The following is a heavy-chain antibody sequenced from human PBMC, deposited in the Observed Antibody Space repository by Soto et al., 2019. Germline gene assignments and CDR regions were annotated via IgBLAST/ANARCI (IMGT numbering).Heavy chain of an antibody. Sequence: ASVKVSCKTSGYIFTDHLIHWVRQSPGQGLQWVGWVHPDSGGTNVAQAFQDRVTMTADTSITTAYMDLARLRPDDAAIFYCARGAQGFFPVSGIYFYFDHWGQGTPVTVSS. CDR3: ARGAQGFFPVSGIYFYFDH. D-gene: IGHD3-22*01. CDR1: GYIFTDHL. V-gene: IGHV1-2*02. CDR2: VHPDSGGT. J-gene: IGHJ4*02.